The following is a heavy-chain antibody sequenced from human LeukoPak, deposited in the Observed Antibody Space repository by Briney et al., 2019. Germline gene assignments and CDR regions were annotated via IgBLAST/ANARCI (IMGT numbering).Heavy chain of an antibody. D-gene: IGHD6-6*01. CDR3: AREAGSIAARRGARYFDY. CDR1: GYTFTSYY. Sequence: GASVKVSCKASGYTFTSYYMHWVRQAPGQGLEWMGIINPSGGSTSYAQKFQGRVTMTRDMSTSTVYMELSSLRSEDTAVYYCAREAGSIAARRGARYFDYWGQGTLVTVSS. J-gene: IGHJ4*02. V-gene: IGHV1-46*01. CDR2: INPSGGST.